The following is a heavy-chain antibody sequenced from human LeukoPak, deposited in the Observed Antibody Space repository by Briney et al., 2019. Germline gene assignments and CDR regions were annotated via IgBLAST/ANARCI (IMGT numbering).Heavy chain of an antibody. D-gene: IGHD2/OR15-2a*01. CDR3: ALSMRRVAVYGPLDS. CDR1: GFTFDSYA. V-gene: IGHV3-30*02. CDR2: ISYDGKDK. Sequence: SGGSLRLSCAASGFTFDSYAMYWVRQAPGKGLEWVAFISYDGKDKKYAESVKGRFTISRDDSKNKLYLNLASLRAEDTAHYHCALSMRRVAVYGPLDSWGQGTLIIVSS. J-gene: IGHJ4*02.